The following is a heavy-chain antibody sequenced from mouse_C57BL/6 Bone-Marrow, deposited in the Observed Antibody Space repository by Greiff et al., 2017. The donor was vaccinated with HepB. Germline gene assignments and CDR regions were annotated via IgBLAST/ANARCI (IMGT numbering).Heavy chain of an antibody. D-gene: IGHD1-1*01. Sequence: EVHLVESGGGLVKPGGSLKLSCAASGFTFSSYAMSWVRQTPEKRLEWVATISYGGSYTYYPDNVKGRFTISRDNAKNNLYLQMSHLQSEDTARYYCAREDPGGSSHYYFDYWGQGTTLTVSS. CDR1: GFTFSSYA. CDR2: ISYGGSYT. CDR3: AREDPGGSSHYYFDY. V-gene: IGHV5-4*01. J-gene: IGHJ2*01.